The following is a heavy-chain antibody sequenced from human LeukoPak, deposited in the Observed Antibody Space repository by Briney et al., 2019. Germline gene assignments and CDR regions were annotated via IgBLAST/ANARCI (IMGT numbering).Heavy chain of an antibody. Sequence: GASVKVSCKASGYTFTNYYMHWVRQAPGQGLEGMGMINPSGGSTSFAQKFQGRVIMTRDTSTSTVYMELSSLRSEDTAVYYCARGVYVWWELHRNWFDPWGQGTLVTVSS. CDR2: INPSGGST. J-gene: IGHJ5*02. CDR1: GYTFTNYY. CDR3: ARGVYVWWELHRNWFDP. V-gene: IGHV1-46*01. D-gene: IGHD1-26*01.